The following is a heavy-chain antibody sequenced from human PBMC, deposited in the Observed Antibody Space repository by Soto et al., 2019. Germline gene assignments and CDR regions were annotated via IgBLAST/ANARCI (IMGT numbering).Heavy chain of an antibody. CDR3: ARVTRTPDFWSGRDAFDI. D-gene: IGHD3-3*01. V-gene: IGHV1-69*13. Sequence: ASVKVSCKASGYTFTSYCISWVRLSPVQGLEWMGGIIPFFGTANYAQKLQGRVTITADESTSTAYMELSSLRSEDTAVYYCARVTRTPDFWSGRDAFDIWGQGTMVTVSS. CDR1: GYTFTSYC. CDR2: IIPFFGTA. J-gene: IGHJ3*02.